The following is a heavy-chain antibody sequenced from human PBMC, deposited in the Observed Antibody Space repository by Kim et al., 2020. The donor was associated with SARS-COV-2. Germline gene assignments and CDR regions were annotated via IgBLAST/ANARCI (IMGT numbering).Heavy chain of an antibody. CDR2: IKSDGSDT. D-gene: IGHD6-13*01. Sequence: GGSLRLSCDASGFTFSSYWMNWVRQGPGKGLVWVSRIKSDGSDTHYADSVKGRFTISRDNAKNTLHLQLNSLGVEDTAIYYCARDSFQQGFDPWGQGTLVTVSS. V-gene: IGHV3-74*01. CDR1: GFTFSSYW. CDR3: ARDSFQQGFDP. J-gene: IGHJ5*02.